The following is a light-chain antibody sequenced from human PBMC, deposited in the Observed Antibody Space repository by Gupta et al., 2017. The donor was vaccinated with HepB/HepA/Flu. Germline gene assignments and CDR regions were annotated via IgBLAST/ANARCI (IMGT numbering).Light chain of an antibody. V-gene: IGKV3-11*01. Sequence: EIVLTQSPPTLSLSPAEGATLSCRASQSVSTYLAWYQQRPGQAPRLLIYHASNRATGIPARCSGSGSGTDFTLTISSREPEDFAVYYCQQRINWPPTFGQGTRLETK. CDR2: HAS. J-gene: IGKJ5*01. CDR3: QQRINWPPT. CDR1: QSVSTY.